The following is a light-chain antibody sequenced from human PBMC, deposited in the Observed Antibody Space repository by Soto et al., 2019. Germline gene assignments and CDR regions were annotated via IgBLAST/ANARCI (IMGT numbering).Light chain of an antibody. V-gene: IGLV2-14*01. J-gene: IGLJ3*02. CDR2: EVS. CDR3: SSYSPSTTLL. Sequence: QSALTQPASVSGSPGQSITISCTGTSSDVGGYNYVSWYQHHPGEAPKLVIYEVSNRPSGISNRFSGSKSDDTASLTISGLQAEDEADYYCSSYSPSTTLLFGGGTKVTVL. CDR1: SSDVGGYNY.